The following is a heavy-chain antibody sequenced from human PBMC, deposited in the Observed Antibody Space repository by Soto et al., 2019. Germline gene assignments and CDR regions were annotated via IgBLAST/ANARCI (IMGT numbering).Heavy chain of an antibody. CDR2: ISAYNGNT. CDR1: GYTFTSYG. V-gene: IGHV1-18*01. CDR3: ARVSLFQGIAVAPGDY. D-gene: IGHD6-19*01. Sequence: ASVKVSCKASGYTFTSYGISWVRQAPGQGLEWMGWISAYNGNTNYAQKLQGRVTMTTDTSTSTAYMELRSLRSDDTAVYYCARVSLFQGIAVAPGDYWGQGTLVTVSS. J-gene: IGHJ4*02.